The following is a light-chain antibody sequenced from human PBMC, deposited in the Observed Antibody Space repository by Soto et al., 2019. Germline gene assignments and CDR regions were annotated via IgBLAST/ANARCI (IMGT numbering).Light chain of an antibody. CDR2: DTN. CDR3: GTWDSSLSAYV. CDR1: GSNIGNNY. Sequence: QSVLTQPPSVYMAPGQKVTISCSGSGSNIGNNYVSWYQQLPGTGPKLLIYDTNKRPSGTPDRFSGSKSGTSATLGITGLQTGDEADYYCGTWDSSLSAYVFGTGTKVTVL. V-gene: IGLV1-51*01. J-gene: IGLJ1*01.